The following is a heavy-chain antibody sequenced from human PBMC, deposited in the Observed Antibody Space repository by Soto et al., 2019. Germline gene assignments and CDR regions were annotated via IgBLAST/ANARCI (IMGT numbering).Heavy chain of an antibody. CDR2: ISYDGSTK. CDR1: GFTFSSYA. Sequence: QVQLVESGGGVVQPGRSLRLSCAASGFTFSSYAMHWVRQAPGKGLEGVAVISYDGSTKYYADSVKGRFTISRDNSKHTLYLQMNSLRAVDTAAYYCARDTLWVTAIVLWYFDLWGRGTLVTVSS. V-gene: IGHV3-30-3*01. D-gene: IGHD5-18*01. J-gene: IGHJ2*01. CDR3: ARDTLWVTAIVLWYFDL.